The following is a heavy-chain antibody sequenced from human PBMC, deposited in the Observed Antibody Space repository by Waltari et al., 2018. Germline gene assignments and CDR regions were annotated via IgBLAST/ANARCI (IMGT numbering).Heavy chain of an antibody. CDR1: GYPFTSYY. CDR2: INPSGGST. D-gene: IGHD5-18*01. V-gene: IGHV1-46*01. J-gene: IGHJ3*02. Sequence: QVQLVQSGAEVKKPGASVKVSCKASGYPFTSYYMHWVRQAPGQGREWMGIINPSGGSTSYAQKFQGRVTMTRDTSTSTVYMELSSLRSEDTAVYYCARGHSRGLWLFVSAFDIWGQGTMVTVSS. CDR3: ARGHSRGLWLFVSAFDI.